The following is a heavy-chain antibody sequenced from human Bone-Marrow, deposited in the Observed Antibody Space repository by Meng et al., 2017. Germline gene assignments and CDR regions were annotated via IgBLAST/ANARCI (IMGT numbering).Heavy chain of an antibody. CDR2: IIPIFGTA. CDR3: ARVRLTYWFDP. CDR1: GYTFTNYG. Sequence: SVKVSCKASGYTFTNYGISWVRQAPGQGLEWMGGIIPIFGTANYAQKFQGRVTITADKSTSTAYIELSSLRSEDTAVYYCARVRLTYWFDPWGQGTLVTVSS. J-gene: IGHJ5*02. D-gene: IGHD2-21*01. V-gene: IGHV1-69*06.